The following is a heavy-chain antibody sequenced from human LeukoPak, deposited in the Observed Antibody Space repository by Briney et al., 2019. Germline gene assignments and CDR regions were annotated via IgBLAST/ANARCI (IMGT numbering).Heavy chain of an antibody. J-gene: IGHJ6*04. Sequence: GGSLRLSCAASGFTFSSSTMTWVRQAPGKGLEWVSGISGSGGSTYYAESVKGRFTISRDNSKNTLYLQMNSLRAEDTGVYYCAREPTYYYGMDVWGKGTTVTVSS. V-gene: IGHV3-23*01. CDR2: ISGSGGST. CDR3: AREPTYYYGMDV. CDR1: GFTFSSST.